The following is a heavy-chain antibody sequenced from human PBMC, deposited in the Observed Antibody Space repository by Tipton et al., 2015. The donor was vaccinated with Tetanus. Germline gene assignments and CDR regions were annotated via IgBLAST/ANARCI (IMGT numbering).Heavy chain of an antibody. Sequence: TLSLTCTVSGGSISSYYWSWIRQPPGEGLEWIGYISHRGSTNYNPSLKSRVTMSVDTSRNQFSLRLKSVTPADTAMYYCARDHRLSASYAGWFDPWGQGTLVTVSS. CDR3: ARDHRLSASYAGWFDP. V-gene: IGHV4-59*01. D-gene: IGHD2-8*01. CDR2: ISHRGST. J-gene: IGHJ5*02. CDR1: GGSISSYY.